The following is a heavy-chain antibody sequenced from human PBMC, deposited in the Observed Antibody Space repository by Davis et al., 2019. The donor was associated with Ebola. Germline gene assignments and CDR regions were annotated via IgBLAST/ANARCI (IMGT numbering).Heavy chain of an antibody. D-gene: IGHD3-9*01. CDR2: ISAYNGNT. CDR3: ARDQGHFDWLLSFDY. J-gene: IGHJ4*02. CDR1: GYTFTSYA. Sequence: AASVKVSCKASGYTFTSYAMHWVRQAPGQGLEWMGWISAYNGNTNYAQKLQGRVTMTTDTSTSTAYMELRSLRSDDTAVYYCARDQGHFDWLLSFDYWGQGTLVTVSS. V-gene: IGHV1-18*01.